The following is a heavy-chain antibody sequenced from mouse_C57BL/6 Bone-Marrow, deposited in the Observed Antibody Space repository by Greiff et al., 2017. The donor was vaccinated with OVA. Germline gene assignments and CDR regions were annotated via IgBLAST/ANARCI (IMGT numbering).Heavy chain of an antibody. CDR1: GYTFTSYG. Sequence: VQRVESGAELARPGASVKLSCKASGYTFTSYGISWVKQRTGQGLEWIGEIYPRSGNTYYNEKFKGKATLTADKSSSTAYMELRSLTSEDSAVYFCARGLGEFAYWGQGTLVTVSA. CDR3: ARGLGEFAY. V-gene: IGHV1-81*01. J-gene: IGHJ3*01. CDR2: IYPRSGNT. D-gene: IGHD4-1*01.